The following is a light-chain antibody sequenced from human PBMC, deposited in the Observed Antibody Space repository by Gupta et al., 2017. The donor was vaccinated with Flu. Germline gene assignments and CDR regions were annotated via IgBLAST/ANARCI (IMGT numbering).Light chain of an antibody. CDR1: QSLVYSDGNTV. Sequence: DVVMTQSPLSLPVALGQPASISCRSSQSLVYSDGNTVLHWFQQRPGQSPRRLIYLGSHRDSGVPDRCSGSGSGSDFTMKSSRVEAEDVGVYFWMEGAHWPWAFGQGTKVEIK. V-gene: IGKV2-30*01. J-gene: IGKJ1*01. CDR2: LGS. CDR3: MEGAHWPWA.